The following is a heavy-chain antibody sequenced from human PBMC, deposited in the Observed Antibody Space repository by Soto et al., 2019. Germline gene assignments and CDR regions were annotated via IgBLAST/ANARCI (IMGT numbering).Heavy chain of an antibody. V-gene: IGHV4-59*01. J-gene: IGHJ3*02. D-gene: IGHD2-8*01. Sequence: SETLSLTCAVSGGSMSFYSWSWIRQPPGKGLEWIGYIHHSGDTDYNPSLKSRVTISVDRPQNQLSLKLTSVTTADTAVYYCAMAHCSNGICYAIDISGPATNVTVSS. CDR2: IHHSGDT. CDR1: GGSMSFYS. CDR3: AMAHCSNGICYAIDI.